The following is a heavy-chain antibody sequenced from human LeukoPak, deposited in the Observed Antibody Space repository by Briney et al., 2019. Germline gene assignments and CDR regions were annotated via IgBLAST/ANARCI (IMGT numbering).Heavy chain of an antibody. CDR2: ISGSGGST. V-gene: IGHV3-23*01. D-gene: IGHD3-22*01. CDR3: AKGGTYYYDSSGYRPFEY. Sequence: QSGGSLRLSCAASGFTFSSYAMSWVRQAPGEGLEWVSAISGSGGSTYYADSVKGRFTISRDNSKNTLYLQMNSLRAEDTAVYYCAKGGTYYYDSSGYRPFEYWGQGTLVTVSS. CDR1: GFTFSSYA. J-gene: IGHJ4*02.